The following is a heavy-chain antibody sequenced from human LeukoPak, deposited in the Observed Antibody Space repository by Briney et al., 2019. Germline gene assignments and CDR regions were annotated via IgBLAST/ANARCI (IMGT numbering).Heavy chain of an antibody. Sequence: PGGSLRLSCAASGFSFSSYEMNWVRQAPGKGLEWVSYISSSGSTIYYADSVKGRFTISRDNAKNSLYLQMNSLRAEDTAVYYCARDRHDSSGYYQRDVWGQGTTVTVSS. CDR1: GFSFSSYE. J-gene: IGHJ6*02. V-gene: IGHV3-48*03. D-gene: IGHD3-22*01. CDR2: ISSSGSTI. CDR3: ARDRHDSSGYYQRDV.